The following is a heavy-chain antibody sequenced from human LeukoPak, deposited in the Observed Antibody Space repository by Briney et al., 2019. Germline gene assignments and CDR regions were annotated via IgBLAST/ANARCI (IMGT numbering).Heavy chain of an antibody. D-gene: IGHD3-16*01. CDR3: ARDEGRGGYLGY. V-gene: IGHV1-2*02. CDR1: GYTSTGYY. CDR2: INPNSGGT. Sequence: GASVKVSCKASGYTSTGYYMHWVRQAPGQGLEWMGWINPNSGGTNYAQKFQGRVTMTRDTSISTAYMELSRLTSDDTAVYFCARDEGRGGYLGYWGQGTLVSVSS. J-gene: IGHJ4*02.